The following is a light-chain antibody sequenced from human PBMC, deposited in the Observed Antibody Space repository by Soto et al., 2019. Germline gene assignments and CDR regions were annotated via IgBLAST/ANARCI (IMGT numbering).Light chain of an antibody. CDR1: QSVSSSY. V-gene: IGKV3-20*01. Sequence: EIVLTQSPGTLSLSPGERATLSCRASQSVSSSYLAWYQQKPGQAPRLLIYGESSRATGIPDRFSGSGSGTDFSLTISRLEPDDFAVYYCQQYGSSPWTFGQGTKVEIK. CDR3: QQYGSSPWT. J-gene: IGKJ1*01. CDR2: GES.